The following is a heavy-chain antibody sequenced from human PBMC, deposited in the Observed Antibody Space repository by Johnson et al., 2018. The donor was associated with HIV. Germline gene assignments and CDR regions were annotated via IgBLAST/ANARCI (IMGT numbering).Heavy chain of an antibody. CDR3: ARAYGDYEDAFDI. J-gene: IGHJ3*02. V-gene: IGHV3-9*01. CDR1: GFTFDDYA. Sequence: VQLVESGGGVVQPGRSLRLSCAASGFTFDDYAMHWVRQAPGKGLEWVSGISWNSGSIGYADSVKGRFTISRENAKNSLYLQMNSLRAGDTAVYYCARAYGDYEDAFDIWGQGTMVTVSS. CDR2: ISWNSGSI. D-gene: IGHD4-17*01.